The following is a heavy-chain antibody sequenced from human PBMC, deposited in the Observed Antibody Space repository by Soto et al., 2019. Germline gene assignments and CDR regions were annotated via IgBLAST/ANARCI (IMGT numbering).Heavy chain of an antibody. V-gene: IGHV1-2*04. J-gene: IGHJ6*02. Sequence: ASVKVSCKASGYTFTGYYMHWVRQAPGQGLEWMGWINPNSGGTNYAQKFQGWATMTRDTSISTAYMELSRLRSDDTAVYYCARNEAECSSTSCYTFPYYYYYGMDVWGQGTTVTVSS. CDR2: INPNSGGT. CDR1: GYTFTGYY. CDR3: ARNEAECSSTSCYTFPYYYYYGMDV. D-gene: IGHD2-2*02.